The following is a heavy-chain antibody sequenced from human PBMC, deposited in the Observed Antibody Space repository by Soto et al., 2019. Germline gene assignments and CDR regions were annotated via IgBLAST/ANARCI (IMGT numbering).Heavy chain of an antibody. D-gene: IGHD4-17*01. Sequence: ASVKVSCKASGYTFTSYGISWVRQAPGQGLEWMGWISAYNGNTNYAQKLQGRVTMTTDTSTSTAYMELRSLRSDDTAVYYCARDDYGDYGRGELDYWGQGTLVTVSS. CDR2: ISAYNGNT. CDR3: ARDDYGDYGRGELDY. V-gene: IGHV1-18*04. J-gene: IGHJ4*02. CDR1: GYTFTSYG.